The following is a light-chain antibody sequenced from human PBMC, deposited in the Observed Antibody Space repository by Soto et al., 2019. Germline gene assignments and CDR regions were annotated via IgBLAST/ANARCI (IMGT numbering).Light chain of an antibody. V-gene: IGLV1-40*01. CDR2: GNS. CDR1: SSNIGAGYD. CDR3: QSYDSSLSGPV. J-gene: IGLJ2*01. Sequence: QLVLTQPPSVSGAPGQRVTISCTGSSSNIGAGYDVHWYQQLPGTAPKLLIDGNSNRPSGVPDRFSGSKSGTSASLAITGLQAEDEADYYCQSYDSSLSGPVFGVGTPLPVL.